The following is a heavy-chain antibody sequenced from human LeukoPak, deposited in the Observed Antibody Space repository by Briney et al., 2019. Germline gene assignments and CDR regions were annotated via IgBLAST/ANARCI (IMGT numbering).Heavy chain of an antibody. J-gene: IGHJ4*02. CDR2: ISSSGSTI. Sequence: PGGSLRLSCAASGFTFSSYEMNWVRQAPGKGLEWVSYISSSGSTIYYADSVKGRFTISRDNAKNSLYLQMNSLRAEDTAVYYCARADVVATIFDYWGQGTLVTVSS. D-gene: IGHD5-12*01. CDR1: GFTFSSYE. CDR3: ARADVVATIFDY. V-gene: IGHV3-48*03.